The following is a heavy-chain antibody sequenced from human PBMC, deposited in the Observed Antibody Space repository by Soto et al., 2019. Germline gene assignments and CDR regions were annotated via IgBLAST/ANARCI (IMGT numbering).Heavy chain of an antibody. D-gene: IGHD1-26*01. CDR1: GFSVSSNY. CDR3: ARVWGSYFES. CDR2: IYTGGTT. Sequence: EVKLVETGGALIQPGGALTLSCAVSGFSVSSNYMAWVRQGPEKGLEWVSVIYTGGTTHYADSVTGRFTFSRDTSKNILYLHLDSLTANDTAVYYCARVWGSYFESWGQGTLVAVSP. V-gene: IGHV3-53*02. J-gene: IGHJ4*02.